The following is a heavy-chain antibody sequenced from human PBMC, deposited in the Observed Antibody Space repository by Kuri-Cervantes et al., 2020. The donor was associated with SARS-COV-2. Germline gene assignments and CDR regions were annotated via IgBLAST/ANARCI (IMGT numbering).Heavy chain of an antibody. J-gene: IGHJ6*02. V-gene: IGHV3-23*01. CDR1: GFPFSSYA. Sequence: GESLKISCAASGFPFSSYAMSWVRQAPGKGLEWVSTISGSGGSTYYADSVKGRFTISRDNSKNTLYLQMNSLRAEDTAVYYCARPQRDPRNPFSVGQRSYGKGGLDLWGQGTTVTVSS. CDR3: ARPQRDPRNPFSVGQRSYGKGGLDL. CDR2: ISGSGGST. D-gene: IGHD1-14*01.